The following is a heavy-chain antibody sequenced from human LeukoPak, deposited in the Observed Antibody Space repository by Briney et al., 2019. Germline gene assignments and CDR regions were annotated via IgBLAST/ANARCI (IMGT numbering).Heavy chain of an antibody. CDR3: ARDDRYYYDSSGYYSYSDY. D-gene: IGHD3-22*01. CDR2: INPNSGGT. CDR1: GYTFTGYY. Sequence: ASVKVSCKASGYTFTGYYMHWVRQAPGQGLEWMGWINPNSGGTNYAQKFQGRVTMTRDTSISTAYMELSRLRSDDTAVYYCARDDRYYYDSSGYYSYSDYWGQGTLVTVSS. J-gene: IGHJ4*02. V-gene: IGHV1-2*02.